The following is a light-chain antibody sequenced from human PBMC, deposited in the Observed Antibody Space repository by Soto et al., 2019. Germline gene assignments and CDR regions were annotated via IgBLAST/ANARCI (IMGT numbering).Light chain of an antibody. J-gene: IGKJ5*01. V-gene: IGKV3-20*01. Sequence: EVVLTQSPGTLCLSPGARVTLSCRASQSISGNYLAWYPHKPGQAHRLLISGTYTRATGIPDRFSGRGSGTDFSLTISRLEPGDLAVYDCQNYGDSLSITFGKGARLEIK. CDR1: QSISGNY. CDR2: GTY. CDR3: QNYGDSLSIT.